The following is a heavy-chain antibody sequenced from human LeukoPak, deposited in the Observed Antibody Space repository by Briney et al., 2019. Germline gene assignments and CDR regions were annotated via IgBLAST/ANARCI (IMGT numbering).Heavy chain of an antibody. D-gene: IGHD6-13*01. CDR1: GGSFSGYY. Sequence: SETLSLTCAVYGGSFSGYYWSWIRQPPGKGLEWIGSIYYSGSTYYNPSLKSRVTISVDTSKNQFSLRLSSVTAADTAVYYCAGVHSSSRGIFYYYYYMDVWGKGTTVTVSS. CDR3: AGVHSSSRGIFYYYYYMDV. CDR2: IYYSGST. V-gene: IGHV4-34*01. J-gene: IGHJ6*03.